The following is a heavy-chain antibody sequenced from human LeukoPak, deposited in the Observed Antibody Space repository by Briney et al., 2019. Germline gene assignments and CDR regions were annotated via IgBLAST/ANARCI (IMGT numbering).Heavy chain of an antibody. CDR2: IYYSGST. Sequence: SQTLSLTCAVSGGSISSGGYSWSWIRQPPGKGLEWIGYIYYSGSTNYNPSLKSRVTISVDTSKNQFSLKLSSVTAADTAVYYCARHTTRATSLYYGSGSTGFDYWGQGTLVTVSS. J-gene: IGHJ4*02. CDR3: ARHTTRATSLYYGSGSTGFDY. CDR1: GGSISSGGYS. V-gene: IGHV4-30-4*07. D-gene: IGHD3-10*01.